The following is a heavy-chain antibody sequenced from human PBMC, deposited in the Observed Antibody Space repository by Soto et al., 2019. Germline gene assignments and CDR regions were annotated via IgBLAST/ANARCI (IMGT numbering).Heavy chain of an antibody. V-gene: IGHV1-69*12. CDR1: GGTFSTYA. Sequence: QVQLVQSGAEVKKPGSSVKVSCKASGGTFSTYAISWVRQAPGQGLEWMGGVIPILGTTNNAQKFQGRVTIHADESASTAYMELTSLRSEDTAVYYCVRPAGTYYYADMDVWGQGTTVTVSS. D-gene: IGHD1-1*01. CDR3: VRPAGTYYYADMDV. CDR2: VIPILGTT. J-gene: IGHJ6*02.